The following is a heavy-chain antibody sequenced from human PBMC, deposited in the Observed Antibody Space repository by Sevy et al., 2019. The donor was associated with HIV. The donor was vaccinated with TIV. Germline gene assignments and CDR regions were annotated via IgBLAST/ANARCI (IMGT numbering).Heavy chain of an antibody. CDR1: GGSITSLY. J-gene: IGHJ4*02. CDR3: AGENAWGRGYS. CDR2: SSYNGTI. V-gene: IGHV4-59*08. D-gene: IGHD1-26*01. Sequence: SETLSLTCTVSGGSITSLYWNWIRQPPGKGLEWIANSSYNGTINYNPSLKIRVTLSLDTSKNQFSLRLSSVTAADTAMYYCAGENAWGRGYSWGQGTLVTVSS.